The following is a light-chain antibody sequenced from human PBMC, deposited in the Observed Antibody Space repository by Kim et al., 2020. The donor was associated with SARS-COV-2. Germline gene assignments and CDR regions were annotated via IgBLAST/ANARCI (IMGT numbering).Light chain of an antibody. Sequence: PGHSITISCTGTSNDVGGYILVTWYRHHPGKAPKLMIYEVNKWPSGASYRFSGSKSGNTASLTISGLQTEDEAHYYCSSYAGNSIVFGRGTQLTVL. CDR3: SSYAGNSIV. V-gene: IGLV2-23*02. CDR1: SNDVGGYIL. CDR2: EVN. J-gene: IGLJ2*01.